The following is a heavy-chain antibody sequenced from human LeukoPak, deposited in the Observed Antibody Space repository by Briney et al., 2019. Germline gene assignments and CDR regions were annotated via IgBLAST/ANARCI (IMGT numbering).Heavy chain of an antibody. CDR3: ARESPYDYVWGSYRPYNWFDP. J-gene: IGHJ5*02. CDR2: IYHSGST. V-gene: IGHV4-38-2*02. D-gene: IGHD3-16*02. CDR1: GYSISSGYY. Sequence: SETLSLTCAVSGYSISSGYYWGWIRQPPGKGLEWIGSIYHSGSTYYNPSLKSRVTISVDTSKTQFSLKLCSVTAADTAVYYCARESPYDYVWGSYRPYNWFDPWGQGTLVTVSS.